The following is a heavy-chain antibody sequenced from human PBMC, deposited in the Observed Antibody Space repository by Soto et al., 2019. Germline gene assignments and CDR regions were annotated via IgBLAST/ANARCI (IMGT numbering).Heavy chain of an antibody. CDR3: SCWSHIVPVDPSDFDR. D-gene: IGHD2-8*02. V-gene: IGHV3-74*01. Sequence: GVSLRLSCAASGFPFTNYWMNWVRQTPGKGLMWVSRISPDGSDVGYADAVEGRFTVSRDNAKNTLYLQMHSLRAADTAMYYCSCWSHIVPVDPSDFDRWGQGTLVTVSS. CDR1: GFPFTNYW. J-gene: IGHJ4*02. CDR2: ISPDGSDV.